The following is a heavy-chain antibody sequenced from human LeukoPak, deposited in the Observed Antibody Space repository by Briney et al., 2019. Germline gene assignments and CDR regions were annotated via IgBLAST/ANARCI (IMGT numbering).Heavy chain of an antibody. CDR1: GLSFNSYW. CDR3: GRFGYVAAVDL. CDR2: INPAGSDT. V-gene: IGHV3-7*01. J-gene: IGHJ4*02. Sequence: GGSLRLSCAASGLSFNSYWMTWVRQTPGRGLEWVANINPAGSDTYYVDPVKGRFTISRDNAKNLVYLQMNSLRAEDTAVYSCGRFGYVAAVDLWGQGTLVTV. D-gene: IGHD2-15*01.